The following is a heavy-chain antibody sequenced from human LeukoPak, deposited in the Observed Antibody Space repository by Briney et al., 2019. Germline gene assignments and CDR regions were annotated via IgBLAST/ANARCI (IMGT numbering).Heavy chain of an antibody. V-gene: IGHV3-73*01. D-gene: IGHD3-22*01. Sequence: GGSLRLSRAASVFTFSGSAMHWVRQASGKGREWVGRIRSKANSYATAYAASVKGRFTIYRDDSKNTAYLQMNSLKTEDTAVYYCTGQYYYDSSGYYRKASAYYYYMDVWGKGTAVTVSS. CDR3: TGQYYYDSSGYYRKASAYYYYMDV. CDR2: IRSKANSYAT. CDR1: VFTFSGSA. J-gene: IGHJ6*03.